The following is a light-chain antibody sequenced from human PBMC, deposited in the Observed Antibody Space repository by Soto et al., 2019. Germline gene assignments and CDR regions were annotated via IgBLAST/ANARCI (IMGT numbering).Light chain of an antibody. CDR1: SSDVGTYNL. V-gene: IGLV2-23*01. J-gene: IGLJ3*02. CDR2: EGS. CDR3: CSYAGSSTLV. Sequence: QSALTQPASVAGSPGKSLTISCTGTSSDVGTYNLVSWYQQHPGKAPKLMVYEGSKRPSGVSNRFSGSKSGNKASLTISGLQADDEADYYCCSYAGSSTLVFGGGTQLTVL.